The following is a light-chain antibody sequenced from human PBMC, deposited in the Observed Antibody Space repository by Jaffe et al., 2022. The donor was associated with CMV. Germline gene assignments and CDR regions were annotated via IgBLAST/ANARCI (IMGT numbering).Light chain of an antibody. V-gene: IGKV1-39*01. CDR2: AAS. Sequence: DIQMTQSPSSLSASVGDRVTITCRASQNISSYLNWYQQKPGKAPKLLIYAASSLQSGVPSRFTGSGSGTDFSFTVSSLQPEDIATYYCQQSYNTPWTFGQGTKVELK. CDR3: QQSYNTPWT. J-gene: IGKJ1*01. CDR1: QNISSY.